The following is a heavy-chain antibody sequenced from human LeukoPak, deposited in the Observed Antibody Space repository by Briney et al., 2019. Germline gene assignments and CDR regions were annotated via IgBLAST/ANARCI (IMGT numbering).Heavy chain of an antibody. CDR3: ARDTGMITFGGVIVNFDY. D-gene: IGHD3-16*02. CDR1: GYTFTGYY. V-gene: IGHV1-2*02. Sequence: VASVKVSCKASGYTFTGYYMHWVRQAPGQGLEWMGWINPNSGGTNYAQKFQGRVTMTRDTSISTACMELSRLRSDDTAVYYCARDTGMITFGGVIVNFDYWGQGTLVTVSS. CDR2: INPNSGGT. J-gene: IGHJ4*02.